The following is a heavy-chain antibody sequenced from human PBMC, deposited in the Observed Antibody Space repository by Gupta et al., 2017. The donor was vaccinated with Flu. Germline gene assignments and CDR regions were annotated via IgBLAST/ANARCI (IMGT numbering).Heavy chain of an antibody. CDR2: ITGTVTTL. V-gene: IGHV3-11*01. CDR3: TRGVSSDA. Sequence: SDFYINWIRQAPGKRPDWISYITGTVTTLYYADSVKGRFTISRDNAKNSLFLQMDSLRDDDTAVYYCTRGVSSDAWGQGTLVAVSS. D-gene: IGHD6-13*01. CDR1: SDFY. J-gene: IGHJ5*02.